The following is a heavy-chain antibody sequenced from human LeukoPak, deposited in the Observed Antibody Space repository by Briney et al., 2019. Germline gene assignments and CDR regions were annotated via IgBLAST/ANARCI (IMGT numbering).Heavy chain of an antibody. CDR1: GGSISSSSYY. CDR3: ATTMVRGVIIMGGLEDFQH. J-gene: IGHJ1*01. V-gene: IGHV4-39*07. CDR2: IYYSGST. Sequence: SETLSLTCTVSGGSISSSSYYWGWIRQPPGKGLEWIGSIYYSGSTYYNPSLKSRVTISVDTSKNQFSLKLSSVTAADTAVYYCATTMVRGVIIMGGLEDFQHWGQGTLVTVSS. D-gene: IGHD3-10*01.